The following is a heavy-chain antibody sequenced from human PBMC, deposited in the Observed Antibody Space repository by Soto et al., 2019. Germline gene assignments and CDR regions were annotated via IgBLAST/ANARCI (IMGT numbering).Heavy chain of an antibody. CDR1: GFTFSSYG. J-gene: IGHJ6*02. D-gene: IGHD6-6*01. V-gene: IGHV3-30*18. CDR2: ISYDGSNK. Sequence: GGSLRLSCAASGFTFSSYGMHWVRQAPGKGLERVAVISYDGSNKYYADSVKGRFTISRDNSKNTLYLQMNSLRAEDTAVYYCAKNPRREYSSSPAYYYYGMDVWGQGTTVTVSS. CDR3: AKNPRREYSSSPAYYYYGMDV.